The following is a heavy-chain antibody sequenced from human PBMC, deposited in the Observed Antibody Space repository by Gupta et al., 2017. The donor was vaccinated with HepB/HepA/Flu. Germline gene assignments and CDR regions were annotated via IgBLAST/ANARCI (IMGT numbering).Heavy chain of an antibody. D-gene: IGHD4-17*01. CDR1: GFSLSTTAVG. CDR2: IYLNDDK. V-gene: IGHV2-5*01. Sequence: QITLTESGPTLVKPTQTPTLTCTFSGFSLSTTAVGVGWIRQPPGKALEWLASIYLNDDKRYSPSLKSRLTITKDTSNNQVVLTMTNMDPVDTATYYCVRGDYGDPFDDWGQGTLVTVSS. J-gene: IGHJ4*02. CDR3: VRGDYGDPFDD.